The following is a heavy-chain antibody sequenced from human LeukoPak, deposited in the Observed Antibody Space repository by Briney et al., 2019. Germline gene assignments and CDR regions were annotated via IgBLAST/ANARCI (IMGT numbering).Heavy chain of an antibody. CDR1: GGTFSSHA. CDR2: IIPIFGTA. CDR3: ARDLELISGGDY. V-gene: IGHV1-69*01. J-gene: IGHJ4*02. D-gene: IGHD1-7*01. Sequence: GSSVKVSCKASGGTFSSHAISWVRQAPGQGLEWMGGIIPIFGTANYAQKFQGRVTITADESTSTAYMELSSLRSEDTAVYYCARDLELISGGDYWGQGTLVTVSS.